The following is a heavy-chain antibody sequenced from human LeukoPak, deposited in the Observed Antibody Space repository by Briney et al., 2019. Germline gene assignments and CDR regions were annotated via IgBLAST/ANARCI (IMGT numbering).Heavy chain of an antibody. V-gene: IGHV5-10-1*01. CDR1: GYSFTSYW. Sequence: GESLKISCKGSGYSFTSYWISWVRQMPGKGLEWMGRIDPSDSYTNYSPSFQGHVTISADKSISTAYLQWSSLKASDTAMYYWARHIGYFDWVGPFDYWGQGTLVTVSS. D-gene: IGHD3-9*01. CDR3: ARHIGYFDWVGPFDY. J-gene: IGHJ4*02. CDR2: IDPSDSYT.